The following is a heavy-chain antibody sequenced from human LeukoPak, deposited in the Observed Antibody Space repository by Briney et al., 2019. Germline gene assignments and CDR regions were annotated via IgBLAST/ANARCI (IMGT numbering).Heavy chain of an antibody. V-gene: IGHV3-48*03. CDR3: ARLRRDGFDY. J-gene: IGHJ4*02. CDR2: ISSSGSTI. CDR1: GFTFSSYE. D-gene: IGHD5-24*01. Sequence: HPGGSLRLSCAASGFTFSSYEMNWVRQAPGRGLEWVSYISSSGSTIYYADSVKGRFTISRDNAKNSLYLQMNSLRAEDTAVYYCARLRRDGFDYWGQGTLVTISS.